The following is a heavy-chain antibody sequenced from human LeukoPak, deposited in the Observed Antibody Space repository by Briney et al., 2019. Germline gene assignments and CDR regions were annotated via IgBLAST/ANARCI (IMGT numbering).Heavy chain of an antibody. CDR3: ARLVSDGYNFHGYYYYMDV. J-gene: IGHJ6*03. D-gene: IGHD5-24*01. Sequence: SETLSLTCTVSGGSISSSSYYWGWIRQPPGKGLEWIGSIYYSGSTYYNPSLKSRVTISVDTSKNQFSLKLSSVTAADTAVYYCARLVSDGYNFHGYYYYMDVWGKGTAVTISS. V-gene: IGHV4-39*01. CDR1: GGSISSSSYY. CDR2: IYYSGST.